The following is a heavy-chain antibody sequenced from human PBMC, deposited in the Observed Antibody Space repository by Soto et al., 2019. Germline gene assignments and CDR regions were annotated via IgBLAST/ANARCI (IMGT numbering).Heavy chain of an antibody. V-gene: IGHV3-33*01. J-gene: IGHJ4*02. CDR3: ARDPLSSGIVYYFDY. CDR1: GFTFSSYG. Sequence: PGGSLRLSCAASGFTFSSYGMHWVRQAPGKGLEWVAVIWYDGSNKYYADSVKGRFTISRDNSKNTLYLQMNSLRAEDTAVYYCARDPLSSGIVYYFDYWGQGTLVTVSS. D-gene: IGHD6-19*01. CDR2: IWYDGSNK.